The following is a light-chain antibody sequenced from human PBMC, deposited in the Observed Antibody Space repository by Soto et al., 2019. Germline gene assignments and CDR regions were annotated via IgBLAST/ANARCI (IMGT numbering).Light chain of an antibody. V-gene: IGLV2-14*03. CDR2: DVN. CDR3: SSYTNINTLV. J-gene: IGLJ2*01. CDR1: SGAVGGYNY. Sequence: QSALTQPASVSGSPGHSITISCTGTSGAVGGYNYVSWYQHHPGKVPKLIIFDVNNRPSGVSDRFSGSKSGNAASLTISGLQAEDEADYYCSSYTNINTLVFGGGTKVTVL.